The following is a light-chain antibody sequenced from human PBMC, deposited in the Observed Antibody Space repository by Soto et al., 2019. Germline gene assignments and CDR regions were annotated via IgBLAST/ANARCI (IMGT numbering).Light chain of an antibody. J-gene: IGKJ3*01. CDR2: GAS. CDR3: QQYDKWVT. Sequence: EIMMTQSPAPLSVSPGETATLSCRASQTVSTNLAWYQQKRGQAPRLLIYGASTRATGIPARFIGSGSGTDFTLTINSLQSEDFAVYYCQQYDKWVTFGPGTKVDIK. V-gene: IGKV3-15*01. CDR1: QTVSTN.